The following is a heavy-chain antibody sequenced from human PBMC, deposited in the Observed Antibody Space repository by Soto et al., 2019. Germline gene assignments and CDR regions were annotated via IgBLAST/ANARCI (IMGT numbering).Heavy chain of an antibody. J-gene: IGHJ4*02. CDR2: IIPIFGTA. Sequence: QVQLVQSGAEVKKPGSSVKVSCNAAGGTFSSYTISWVRQAPGQGLEWMGGIIPIFGTANYAQKFQGRVTITLDEYTSTAYMELSILRTEDTSVYYCATKTTVASGELFDFCGQGTLVTVSS. CDR1: GGTFSSYT. V-gene: IGHV1-69*01. D-gene: IGHD4-17*01. CDR3: ATKTTVASGELFDF.